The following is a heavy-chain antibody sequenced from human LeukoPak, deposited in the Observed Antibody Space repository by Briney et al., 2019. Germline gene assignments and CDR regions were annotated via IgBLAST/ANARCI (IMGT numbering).Heavy chain of an antibody. CDR3: ARLGCDGYWNFDY. J-gene: IGHJ4*02. CDR2: VYYSGDT. Sequence: SETLSLTCTVSGGSISSSSYCWGWIRQPPGKGLEWIGTVYYSGDTYYNQSLKSRVTISADMSKNQLSLRLSSVTAADTAVYYCARLGCDGYWNFDYWGQGSLVTVSS. CDR1: GGSISSSSYC. D-gene: IGHD5-24*01. V-gene: IGHV4-39*01.